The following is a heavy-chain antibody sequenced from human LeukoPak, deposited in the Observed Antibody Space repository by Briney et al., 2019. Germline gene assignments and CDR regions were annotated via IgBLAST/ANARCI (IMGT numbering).Heavy chain of an antibody. CDR3: ASRIVGVTGYYYYYYMDV. D-gene: IGHD1-26*01. V-gene: IGHV4-34*01. J-gene: IGHJ6*03. CDR1: GGSFSGYY. Sequence: SETLSLTXAVYGGSFSGYYWSWIRQPPGKGLEWIGEINHNGSTNYNPSLKSRVTISVDTSKNQFSLKLSSVTAADTAVYYCASRIVGVTGYYYYYYMDVWGKGTTVTVSS. CDR2: INHNGST.